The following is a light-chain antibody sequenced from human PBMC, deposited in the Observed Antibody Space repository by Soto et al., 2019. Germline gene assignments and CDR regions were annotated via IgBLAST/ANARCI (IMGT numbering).Light chain of an antibody. Sequence: QSALTQPASVSGSPGQSITISCTGTGSDVGGYNYVSWYQQHPGKAPKVMIYDVSNRPSGVSNRFSCSKSGNTAPLTISGLQDEDEDDYYCSSYTRASTPLVFGGGTKLTVL. CDR1: GSDVGGYNY. J-gene: IGLJ2*01. V-gene: IGLV2-14*01. CDR2: DVS. CDR3: SSYTRASTPLV.